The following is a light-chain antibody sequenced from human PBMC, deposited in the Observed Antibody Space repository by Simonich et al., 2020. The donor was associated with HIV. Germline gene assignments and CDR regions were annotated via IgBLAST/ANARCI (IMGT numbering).Light chain of an antibody. V-gene: IGKV3-11*01. CDR3: QQRSNWPLT. Sequence: EIVLTQSPATLSLSPGERATLSCRASQSITHFLAWYQQKPGQAPRLLIYDASNRATGIPARFSGSGSGTDFTLTISSLDTEDFAVYYCQQRSNWPLTFGGGTKVEIK. CDR2: DAS. CDR1: QSITHF. J-gene: IGKJ4*01.